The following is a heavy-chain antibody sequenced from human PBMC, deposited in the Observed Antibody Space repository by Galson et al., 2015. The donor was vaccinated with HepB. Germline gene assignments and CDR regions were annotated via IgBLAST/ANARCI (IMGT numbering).Heavy chain of an antibody. Sequence: SLRLSCAASGFTVSSNYMSWVRQAPGKGLEWVSVIYSGGSTYYADSVKGRFTISRDNSKNTLYLQMNSLRAEDTAVYYCARDQGATTENDAFDIWGQGTMVTVSS. J-gene: IGHJ3*02. CDR2: IYSGGST. CDR3: ARDQGATTENDAFDI. D-gene: IGHD1-26*01. V-gene: IGHV3-53*01. CDR1: GFTVSSNY.